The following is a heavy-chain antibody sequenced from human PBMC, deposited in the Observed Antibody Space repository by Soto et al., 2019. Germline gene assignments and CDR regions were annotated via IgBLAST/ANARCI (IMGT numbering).Heavy chain of an antibody. D-gene: IGHD2-15*01. CDR3: AKDRGVGQGPLSYYSDY. Sequence: GGSLRLSCAASGFTFRSYGMHWVRQAPGKGLEWVAVISQDGSEKYYADSVKGRFTISRDNSKNTLYLQMNSLRAEDTAVYYCAKDRGVGQGPLSYYSDYWGQGTLVTVSS. V-gene: IGHV3-30*18. CDR1: GFTFRSYG. J-gene: IGHJ4*02. CDR2: ISQDGSEK.